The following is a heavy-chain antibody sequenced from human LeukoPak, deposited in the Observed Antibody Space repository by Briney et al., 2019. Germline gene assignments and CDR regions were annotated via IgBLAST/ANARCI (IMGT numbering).Heavy chain of an antibody. CDR2: IKQDGSEK. D-gene: IGHD3-9*01. CDR1: GFTFSNYW. J-gene: IGHJ6*02. CDR3: ARRTEVRYFDWNYYYYYGMDV. Sequence: GGSLRLSCAASGFTFSNYWMSWVRQAPGKGLEWVANIKQDGSEKYYVDSVKGRFTISRDNAKNSLFLQMNSLRAEDTAVYYCARRTEVRYFDWNYYYYYGMDVWGQGTTVTVSS. V-gene: IGHV3-7*03.